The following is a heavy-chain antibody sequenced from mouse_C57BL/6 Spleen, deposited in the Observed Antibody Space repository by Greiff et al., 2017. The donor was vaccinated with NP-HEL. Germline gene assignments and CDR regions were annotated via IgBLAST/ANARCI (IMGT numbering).Heavy chain of an antibody. Sequence: VQLQQPGAELVRPGTSVKLSCKASGYTFTSYWMHWVKQRPGQGLEWIGVIDPSDSYTNYHHPFPGKATLTVDTSSSTAYMQLSSLTSEDSAVYYCARGGEITTVVEGYWGQGTTLTVSS. CDR3: ARGGEITTVVEGY. V-gene: IGHV1-59*01. D-gene: IGHD1-1*01. J-gene: IGHJ2*01. CDR1: GYTFTSYW. CDR2: IDPSDSYT.